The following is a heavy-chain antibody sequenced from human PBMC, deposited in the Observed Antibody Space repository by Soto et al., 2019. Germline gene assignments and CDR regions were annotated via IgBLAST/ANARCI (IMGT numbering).Heavy chain of an antibody. Sequence: QVQLVQSGAEVKKPGASVKLSCKASGYTFTSYYIHWVRQAPGQGLEWMAIINPNGGSTNYAQKFQGRVTVTRDTSTSTVYMELTSLRSEDTAVYYCASNLATGDYWGQGTLVTVSS. D-gene: IGHD1-1*01. V-gene: IGHV1-46*01. CDR1: GYTFTSYY. CDR2: INPNGGST. J-gene: IGHJ4*02. CDR3: ASNLATGDY.